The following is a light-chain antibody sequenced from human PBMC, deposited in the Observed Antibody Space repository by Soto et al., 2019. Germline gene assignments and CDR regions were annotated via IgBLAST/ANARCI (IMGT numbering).Light chain of an antibody. Sequence: EILITQSPATLSVSPGERAPLSCRASQSVSSNLAWYQQKPGQAPRLLIYGASTWANGIPARFSGSGSGTEFTLTISSLQSEDFSAYYCQQYNNWPPWTFGQGTKVDIK. CDR1: QSVSSN. CDR3: QQYNNWPPWT. CDR2: GAS. V-gene: IGKV3-15*01. J-gene: IGKJ1*01.